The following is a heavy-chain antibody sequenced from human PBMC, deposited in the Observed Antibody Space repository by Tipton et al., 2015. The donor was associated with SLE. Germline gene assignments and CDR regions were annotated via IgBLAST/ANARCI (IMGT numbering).Heavy chain of an antibody. CDR3: ARHKLGFSWSYFDS. CDR1: GGSISGYY. D-gene: IGHD3-3*01. CDR2: ISFSGLT. J-gene: IGHJ4*02. Sequence: TLSLTCTVSGGSISGYYWSWVRQPPGKGLEWIGYISFSGLTNYNPSVRGRVSTSMDTSKNQFSLQMSSVTAADTALYYCARHKLGFSWSYFDSWGQGTLVTVSS. V-gene: IGHV4-59*08.